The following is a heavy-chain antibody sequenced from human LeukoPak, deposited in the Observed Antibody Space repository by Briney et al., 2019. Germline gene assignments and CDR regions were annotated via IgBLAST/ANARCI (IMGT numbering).Heavy chain of an antibody. J-gene: IGHJ4*02. CDR2: ISGSGDNT. CDR1: GFTFSSYA. V-gene: IGHV3-23*01. D-gene: IGHD2-2*01. CDR3: ARSVSSRFTSPRRPYYFDS. Sequence: GGSLRLSCAASGFTFSSYAMNWVRQAPGKGLEWVSGISGSGDNTYYADSVKGRFTISRDNSKNTLYLQMNSLRAGDTAVYYCARSVSSRFTSPRRPYYFDSWGQGTLVTVSS.